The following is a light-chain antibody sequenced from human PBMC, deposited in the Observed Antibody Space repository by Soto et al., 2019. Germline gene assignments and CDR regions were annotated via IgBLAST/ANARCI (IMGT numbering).Light chain of an antibody. J-gene: IGLJ1*01. CDR3: ATWDDSLSNYV. Sequence: QSVLTQPPSASGTPGQRVSISCSGSSSNIGSNYVYWYQHLTGTAPKLLIYRNNQRPSGVPDRFSGSKSGTSASLAISGLRSEDAADYYCATWDDSLSNYVFGTGPKVTVL. V-gene: IGLV1-47*01. CDR2: RNN. CDR1: SSNIGSNY.